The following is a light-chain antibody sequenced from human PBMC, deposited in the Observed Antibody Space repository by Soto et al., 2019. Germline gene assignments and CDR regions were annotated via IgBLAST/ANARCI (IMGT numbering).Light chain of an antibody. CDR2: DAS. Sequence: DIQMTQSPSSLSPSVIERFTIASQASQDISNYLHWYQQKPGKAPKLLIYDASNLETGIPSRFSGSGSGTDFTFTISSLQPEDIATYYCQQYDNFPRAINFGQGTRLEIK. CDR1: QDISNY. J-gene: IGKJ5*01. CDR3: QQYDNFPRAIN. V-gene: IGKV1-33*01.